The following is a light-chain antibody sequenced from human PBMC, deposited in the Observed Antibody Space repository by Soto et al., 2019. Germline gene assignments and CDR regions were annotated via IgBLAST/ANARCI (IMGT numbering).Light chain of an antibody. CDR2: GNS. Sequence: QSVLTQPPSASGAPGQRVTISCTGSSSNIGAGYDVHWYQQLPGTAPKLLIYGNSNRPSGVPDRFSGSKSGTSASLALNGLPAEDEADYSCQSYDSSLSRYVFGPGPKVTVL. J-gene: IGLJ1*01. CDR3: QSYDSSLSRYV. V-gene: IGLV1-40*01. CDR1: SSNIGAGYD.